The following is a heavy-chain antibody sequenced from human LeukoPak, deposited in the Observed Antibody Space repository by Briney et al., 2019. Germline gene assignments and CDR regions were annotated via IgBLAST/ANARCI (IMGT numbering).Heavy chain of an antibody. Sequence: SVKVSCKASGGTFSSYAISWVRQAPGQGLEWMGGIIPIFGTANYAQKFQGRVTITADGSTSTAYMELSSLRSEDTAVYYCAREGYCSGGSCYSFDYWGQGTLVTVSS. V-gene: IGHV1-69*13. J-gene: IGHJ4*02. CDR2: IIPIFGTA. CDR1: GGTFSSYA. CDR3: AREGYCSGGSCYSFDY. D-gene: IGHD2-15*01.